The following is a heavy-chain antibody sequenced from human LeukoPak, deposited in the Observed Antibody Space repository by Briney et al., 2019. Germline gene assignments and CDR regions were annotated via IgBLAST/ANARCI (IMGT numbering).Heavy chain of an antibody. J-gene: IGHJ3*02. CDR3: ARHPLRYTVTTSAFDI. Sequence: KPSQTLSLTCAVYGGSFSGYYWSWICPPPGKGLDWNGEINHSGSTNYNPSLKSRVTISVDTSKNQFSLKLSSVTAADTAVYYCARHPLRYTVTTSAFDIWGQGTMVTVSS. D-gene: IGHD4-17*01. CDR1: GGSFSGYY. V-gene: IGHV4-34*01. CDR2: INHSGST.